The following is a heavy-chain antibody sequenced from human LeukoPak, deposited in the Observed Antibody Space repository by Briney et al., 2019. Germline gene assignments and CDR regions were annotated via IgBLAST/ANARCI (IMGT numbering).Heavy chain of an antibody. J-gene: IGHJ6*02. V-gene: IGHV3-21*01. CDR3: ARDFYCSGGSCYSDYYYGMDV. CDR1: GFTFSSYS. CDR2: ISSSSSYI. Sequence: GGSLRLSCAASGFTFSSYSMNWVRQAPGKGLEWVSSISSSSSYIYYADSVKGRFTISRDNAKNSLYLQMNSLRAEDTAVYYCARDFYCSGGSCYSDYYYGMDVWGQGTTVTVFS. D-gene: IGHD2-15*01.